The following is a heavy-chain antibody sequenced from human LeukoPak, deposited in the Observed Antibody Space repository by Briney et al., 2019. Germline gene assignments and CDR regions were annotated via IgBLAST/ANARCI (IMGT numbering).Heavy chain of an antibody. CDR3: VRGSLRLPRSTPDY. J-gene: IGHJ4*02. CDR2: ISSDGSVT. Sequence: PGGSLRLSCAVSGFSFTNYWMHWVRQDPGKGLVWVSYISSDGSVTKYAGSVKGRFTISRDNAVNTLYLQMNSLRVEDTAVYYCVRGSLRLPRSTPDYWGQGTLVTVSS. V-gene: IGHV3-74*03. CDR1: GFSFTNYW. D-gene: IGHD2-21*02.